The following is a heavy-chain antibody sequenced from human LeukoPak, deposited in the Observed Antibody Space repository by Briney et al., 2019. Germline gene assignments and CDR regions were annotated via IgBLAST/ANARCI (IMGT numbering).Heavy chain of an antibody. CDR2: IYTSGST. CDR3: ARGPGEVTGESFDY. CDR1: GGSISSGSYY. Sequence: SETLSLTCTVSGGSISSGSYYWSWIRQPAGKGLEWIGRIYTSGSTNYNPSLKSRVTMSVDTSKSQFSLNLKSMTAADTAVYYCARGPGEVTGESFDYWGQGTLVTVSS. D-gene: IGHD2-21*02. V-gene: IGHV4-61*02. J-gene: IGHJ4*02.